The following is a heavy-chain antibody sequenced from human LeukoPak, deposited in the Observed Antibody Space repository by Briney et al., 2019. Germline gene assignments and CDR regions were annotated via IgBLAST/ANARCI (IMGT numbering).Heavy chain of an antibody. CDR2: INHSGST. J-gene: IGHJ4*02. Sequence: SETLSLTCAVYGGSFSGYYWSWIRQPPGKGLEWIGEINHSGSTNYNPSLKSRVTISVDTSKNQFALKLSSVTAADTAVYYCARGRKRDYFDYWGQGTLVTVSS. CDR1: GGSFSGYY. V-gene: IGHV4-34*01. CDR3: ARGRKRDYFDY.